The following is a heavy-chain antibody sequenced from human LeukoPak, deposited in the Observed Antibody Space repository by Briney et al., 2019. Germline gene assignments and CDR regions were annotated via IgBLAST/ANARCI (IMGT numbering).Heavy chain of an antibody. Sequence: GGSLRLSCAATGFTSVNYAMSWVRQAPGKGLEWVSAISGSGGSTYYADSVKGRFTISRDNSKNTLYLQMNSLRAEDTAVYYCARYDYGDFIDAFDIWGQGTMVTVSS. D-gene: IGHD4-17*01. CDR1: GFTSVNYA. CDR3: ARYDYGDFIDAFDI. CDR2: ISGSGGST. V-gene: IGHV3-23*01. J-gene: IGHJ3*02.